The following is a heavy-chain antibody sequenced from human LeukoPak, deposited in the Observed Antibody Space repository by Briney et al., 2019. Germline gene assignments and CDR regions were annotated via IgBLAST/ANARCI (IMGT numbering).Heavy chain of an antibody. CDR3: AREGPAVTVDY. D-gene: IGHD4-17*01. V-gene: IGHV3-21*01. Sequence: GGSLRLSCAASGFTFSSYSMNWVRQAPGKGLEWVLSISSSSSYIYYADSVEGRFTISRDNAKNSLYLQMNSLRAEDTAVYYCAREGPAVTVDYWGQGTLVTVSS. CDR2: ISSSSSYI. J-gene: IGHJ4*02. CDR1: GFTFSSYS.